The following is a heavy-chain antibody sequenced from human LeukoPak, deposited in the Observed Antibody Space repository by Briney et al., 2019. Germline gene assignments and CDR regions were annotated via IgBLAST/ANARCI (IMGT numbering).Heavy chain of an antibody. D-gene: IGHD2-2*01. CDR1: GFTFSSYS. J-gene: IGHJ5*02. V-gene: IGHV3-21*01. CDR3: AKVPDTRGSWYWFGP. Sequence: GGSLRLSCAASGFTFSSYSMNWVRQAPGKGLEWVSSISSSSSYIYYADSVKGRFTISRDNSKNTLYLQLNSLRIEDTAVYYCAKVPDTRGSWYWFGPWGQGTLVIVSS. CDR2: ISSSSSYI.